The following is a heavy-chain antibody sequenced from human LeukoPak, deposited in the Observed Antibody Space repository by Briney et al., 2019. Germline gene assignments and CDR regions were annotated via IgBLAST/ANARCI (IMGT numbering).Heavy chain of an antibody. Sequence: GESLKIPCEGSGYSFNSYSIGWVRQKSGKGLEWMGIIYPVDSDTRYSPSFQGQVTISVDKSISTAYLQWSSLKASDTAMYYCVRRQNWIPWRMDVWGQGTTVTVSS. J-gene: IGHJ6*02. CDR3: VRRQNWIPWRMDV. D-gene: IGHD1-1*01. V-gene: IGHV5-51*01. CDR2: IYPVDSDT. CDR1: GYSFNSYS.